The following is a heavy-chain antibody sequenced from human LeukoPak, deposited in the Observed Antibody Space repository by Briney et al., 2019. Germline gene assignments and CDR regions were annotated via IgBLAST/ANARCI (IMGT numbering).Heavy chain of an antibody. Sequence: GGSLRLSCAASGVTASSNYMSWVRQAPGKGLEWVSVIYSGGSTYYADSVKGRFTISRDNSKNTLYLQMNSLRAEDTAVYYCARAPIAAAGRGDYWGQGTLVTVSS. D-gene: IGHD6-13*01. V-gene: IGHV3-53*01. CDR1: GVTASSNY. CDR2: IYSGGST. CDR3: ARAPIAAAGRGDY. J-gene: IGHJ4*02.